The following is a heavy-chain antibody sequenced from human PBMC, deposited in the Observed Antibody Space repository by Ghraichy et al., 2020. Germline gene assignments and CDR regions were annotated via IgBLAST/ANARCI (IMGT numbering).Heavy chain of an antibody. V-gene: IGHV2-5*02. Sequence: SGPTLVKPTQTLTLTCTFSGFSLNSRAVGVGWIRQPPGKALEWLVLIYWDDEKRHRPSLKSRLTITKDTSKNQVALTMTNMDPVDTGTYYCAHTGGDGYFPYWGQGTLVTVSS. CDR2: IYWDDEK. CDR1: GFSLNSRAVG. CDR3: AHTGGDGYFPY. J-gene: IGHJ4*02. D-gene: IGHD5-24*01.